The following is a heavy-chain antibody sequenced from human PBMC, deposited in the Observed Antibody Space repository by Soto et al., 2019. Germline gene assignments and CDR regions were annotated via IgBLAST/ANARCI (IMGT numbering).Heavy chain of an antibody. CDR2: IGGSGGDT. D-gene: IGHD6-13*01. V-gene: IGHV3-23*01. Sequence: GGSLRLSCAASGFTFSSYAMSWVRQAPGKGLEWVSTIGGSGGDTYYADSVKGRTTISRDNSRSTLYLQVNSLRAEDTAIYYCAKKGSGEGFWYQYFDCWGQGTLVTVSS. CDR1: GFTFSSYA. J-gene: IGHJ4*02. CDR3: AKKGSGEGFWYQYFDC.